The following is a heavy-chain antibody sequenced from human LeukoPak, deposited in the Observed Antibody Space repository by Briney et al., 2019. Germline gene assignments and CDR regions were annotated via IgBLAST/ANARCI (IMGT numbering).Heavy chain of an antibody. Sequence: GGSLRLSCAASGFTFGSYSMNWVRQAPGKGLEWVSSISSSSSYIYYADSVKGRFTISRDNAKNSLYLQMNSLRAEDTAVYYCARDIISLGAFDYWGQGTLVTVSS. CDR3: ARDIISLGAFDY. CDR2: ISSSSSYI. D-gene: IGHD3-16*01. CDR1: GFTFGSYS. V-gene: IGHV3-21*01. J-gene: IGHJ4*02.